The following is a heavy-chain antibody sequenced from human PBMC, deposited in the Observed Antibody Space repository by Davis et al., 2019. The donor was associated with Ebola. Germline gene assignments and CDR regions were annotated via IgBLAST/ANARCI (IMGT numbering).Heavy chain of an antibody. CDR1: GYTFTSYG. CDR3: ARDPGQQLVNYYGMDV. CDR2: ISAYNGNT. J-gene: IGHJ6*02. V-gene: IGHV1-18*01. Sequence: ASVKVSCKASGYTFTSYGISWVRQAPGQGLEWMGWISAYNGNTNYAQKLQGRVTMTTDTSTSTAYMELRSLRSDDTAVYYCARDPGQQLVNYYGMDVWGQGTTVTVSS. D-gene: IGHD6-13*01.